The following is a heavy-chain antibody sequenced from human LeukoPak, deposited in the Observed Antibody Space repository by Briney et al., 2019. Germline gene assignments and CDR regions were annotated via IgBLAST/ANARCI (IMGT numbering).Heavy chain of an antibody. Sequence: PGGSRRLSCAASGFTFSSYWMSWVRQAPGKGLEWVANIKQDGSEKYYVDSVKGRFTISRDNAKNSLYLQMNSLRAEDTAVYYCARAPEDRYSYGRKLDYWGQGTLVTVSS. V-gene: IGHV3-7*01. CDR1: GFTFSSYW. J-gene: IGHJ4*02. D-gene: IGHD5-18*01. CDR3: ARAPEDRYSYGRKLDY. CDR2: IKQDGSEK.